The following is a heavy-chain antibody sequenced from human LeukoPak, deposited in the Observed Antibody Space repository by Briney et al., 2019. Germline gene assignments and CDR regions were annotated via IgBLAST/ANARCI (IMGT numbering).Heavy chain of an antibody. D-gene: IGHD3-9*01. CDR2: IGGSGDST. V-gene: IGHV3-23*01. Sequence: SGGPLRLSCAASGFTFSSYAMSWVPQAPGKGLEWVSTIGGSGDSTYYADSVKGRFTISRDNSKNTLYLQMNSLRAEDTAVYYCAKTPYDILTGYSPWGYWGQGTLVTVSS. J-gene: IGHJ4*02. CDR3: AKTPYDILTGYSPWGY. CDR1: GFTFSSYA.